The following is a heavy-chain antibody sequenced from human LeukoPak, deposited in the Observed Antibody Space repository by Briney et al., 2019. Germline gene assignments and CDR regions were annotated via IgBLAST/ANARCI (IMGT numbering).Heavy chain of an antibody. CDR1: GYTFTTYH. V-gene: IGHV1-2*02. J-gene: IGHJ4*02. CDR2: IDTSDGNT. CDR3: ARGRSDYYLDS. Sequence: ASVKVSCKASGYTFTTYHMHWVRQAPGQGLEWVGMIDTSDGNTNYAQKFQGRVTMTRDTSISTAYMGLSRLTSDDTAVYYCARGRSDYYLDSWGQGTLVTVSS. D-gene: IGHD3-10*01.